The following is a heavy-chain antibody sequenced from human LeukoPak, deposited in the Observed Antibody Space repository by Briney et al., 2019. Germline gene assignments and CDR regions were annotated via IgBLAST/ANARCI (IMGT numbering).Heavy chain of an antibody. J-gene: IGHJ3*02. CDR3: ARVGATYDAFDI. CDR2: IYYSGST. Sequence: PSETLSLTCTVSGGSISSYYWSWIRQPPGKGLEWIGYIYYSGSTNYNPSLKSRVTISVDTSKNQFSLKLSSVTAADTAVYYCARVGATYDAFDIWSQGTMVTVSS. V-gene: IGHV4-59*01. CDR1: GGSISSYY. D-gene: IGHD1-26*01.